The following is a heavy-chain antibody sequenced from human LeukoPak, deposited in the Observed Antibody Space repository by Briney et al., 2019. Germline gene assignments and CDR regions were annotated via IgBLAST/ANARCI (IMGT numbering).Heavy chain of an antibody. Sequence: SETLSLTCTVSGGSISSYYWSWIRQPPGKGLEWIGYIYYSGSTNYNPPLKSRVTISVDTSKNQFSLKLSSVTAADTAVYYCARHFLERAHWFDPWGQGTLVTVSS. D-gene: IGHD1-1*01. J-gene: IGHJ5*02. V-gene: IGHV4-59*08. CDR3: ARHFLERAHWFDP. CDR2: IYYSGST. CDR1: GGSISSYY.